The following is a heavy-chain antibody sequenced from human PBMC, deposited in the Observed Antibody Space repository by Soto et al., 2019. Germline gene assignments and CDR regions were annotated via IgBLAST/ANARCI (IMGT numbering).Heavy chain of an antibody. V-gene: IGHV1-46*01. D-gene: IGHD2-2*01. CDR2: INPSGGST. CDR1: GYTFTSYY. CDR3: AIRGPIVLVTADISGRWDYYYGMDV. Sequence: ASVKVSCKASGYTFTSYYMHWVRQAPGQGLEWMGIINPSGGSTNYVQKFQGRVTITADESKSTAYMELSSLRSEDTAVYYCAIRGPIVLVTADISGRWDYYYGMDVWGQRTTVTVSS. J-gene: IGHJ6*02.